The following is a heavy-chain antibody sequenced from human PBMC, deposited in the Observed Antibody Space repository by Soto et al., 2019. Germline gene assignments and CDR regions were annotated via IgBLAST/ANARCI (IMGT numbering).Heavy chain of an antibody. CDR2: ISANNGNT. Sequence: GASVKVSCKASGYTFTNYGITWVRQAPGQGLEWMGWISANNGNTNYAQKLQGRVTMTTDTSTTTVYMELRSLRFDDTAVYYCARVFFAVATISSFDYWGQGTLVTVSS. D-gene: IGHD3-3*01. J-gene: IGHJ4*02. CDR1: GYTFTNYG. CDR3: ARVFFAVATISSFDY. V-gene: IGHV1-18*01.